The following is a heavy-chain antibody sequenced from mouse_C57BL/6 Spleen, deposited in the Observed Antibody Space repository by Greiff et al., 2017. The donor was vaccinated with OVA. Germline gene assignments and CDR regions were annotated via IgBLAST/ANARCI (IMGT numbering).Heavy chain of an antibody. CDR3: ASYSNYDAMDY. D-gene: IGHD2-5*01. J-gene: IGHJ4*01. CDR1: GYAFSSSW. CDR2: IYPGDGDT. V-gene: IGHV1-82*01. Sequence: VQVVESGPELVKPGASVKISCKASGYAFSSSWMNWVKQRPGKGLEWIGRIYPGDGDTNYNGKFKGKATLTADKSSSTAYMQLSSLTSEDSAVYFCASYSNYDAMDYWGQGTSVTVSS.